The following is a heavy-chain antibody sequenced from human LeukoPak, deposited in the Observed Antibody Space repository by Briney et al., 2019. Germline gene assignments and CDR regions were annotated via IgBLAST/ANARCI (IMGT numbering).Heavy chain of an antibody. CDR1: GFTFDDYG. D-gene: IGHD3-22*01. J-gene: IGHJ4*02. Sequence: PGGSLRLSCAASGFTFDDYGMSWVRQAPGKGLEWVSGINWNGGSTGYADSVKGRFTISRDNAKNSQYLQMNSLRAEDTALYYCARGSGSGYYSDFDYWGQGTLVTVSS. CDR3: ARGSGSGYYSDFDY. CDR2: INWNGGST. V-gene: IGHV3-20*04.